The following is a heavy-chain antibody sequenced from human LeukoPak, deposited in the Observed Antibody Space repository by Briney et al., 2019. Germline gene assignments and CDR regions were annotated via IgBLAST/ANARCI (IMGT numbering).Heavy chain of an antibody. CDR3: ARQGYDILTGYYTPSDY. Sequence: GESLKISCQGSGYSFTSYWIGWVRQMPGKGLEWMGIIYPGDSDTRYSPSFQGQVTISADKSISTAYLQWSSLKASDTAMYYCARQGYDILTGYYTPSDYWGQGTLVTVSS. V-gene: IGHV5-51*01. J-gene: IGHJ4*02. CDR1: GYSFTSYW. D-gene: IGHD3-9*01. CDR2: IYPGDSDT.